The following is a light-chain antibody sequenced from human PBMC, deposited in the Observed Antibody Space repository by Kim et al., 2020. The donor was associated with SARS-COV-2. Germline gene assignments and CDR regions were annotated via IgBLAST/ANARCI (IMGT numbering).Light chain of an antibody. V-gene: IGLV3-19*01. CDR3: NSRDSSGNHWV. CDR1: SLRSYY. CDR2: GKN. Sequence: ALGQTVGITCQGDSLRSYYASWYQKKPGQAPVLVIYGKNNRPSGIPDRFSGSSSGNTASLTITGAQAEDEADYYCNSRDSSGNHWVFGGGTQLTVL. J-gene: IGLJ2*01.